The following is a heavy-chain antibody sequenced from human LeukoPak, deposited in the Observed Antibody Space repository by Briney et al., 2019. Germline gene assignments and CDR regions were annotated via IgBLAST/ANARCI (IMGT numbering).Heavy chain of an antibody. J-gene: IGHJ4*02. CDR2: ISGSGGST. V-gene: IGHV3-23*01. Sequence: GGSLRLSCAASGFTFSSYAMSWVRQAPGKGLEWVSAISGSGGSTYYTDSVKGRFTISRDNSKNTLYLQMNSLRAEDTAVYYCARVTQLWLPFDYWGQGTLVTVSS. CDR1: GFTFSSYA. D-gene: IGHD5-18*01. CDR3: ARVTQLWLPFDY.